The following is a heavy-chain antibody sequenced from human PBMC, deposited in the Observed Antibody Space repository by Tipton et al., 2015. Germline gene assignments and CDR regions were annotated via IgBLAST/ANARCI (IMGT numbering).Heavy chain of an antibody. J-gene: IGHJ2*01. Sequence: QLVQSGAEMKKPGESLKISCRASGYTFSRHWIAWVRQMPGKGLEWVGIIHPSDSETKYSPSFEGLVTISADKSISTAYLQWSSLKASDTAMYFCARGFCANGVCFTFPYYFDLWGRGTLVTVSS. CDR3: ARGFCANGVCFTFPYYFDL. D-gene: IGHD2-8*01. CDR1: GYTFSRHW. CDR2: IHPSDSET. V-gene: IGHV5-51*01.